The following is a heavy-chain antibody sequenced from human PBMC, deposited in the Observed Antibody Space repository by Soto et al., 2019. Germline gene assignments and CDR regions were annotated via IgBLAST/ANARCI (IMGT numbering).Heavy chain of an antibody. D-gene: IGHD6-19*01. J-gene: IGHJ6*02. CDR3: VRDGQSLAPYALDV. V-gene: IGHV3-33*01. CDR2: IWYDGSNK. CDR1: GFTFSGHA. Sequence: QVQVVESGGGVVQPGRSLRLSCTASGFTFSGHAMHWVRQPPGKGLEWVAQIWYDGSNKYYADSVKGRFTISRDNSKNTLYVQMDSLRVEETAVYYCVRDGQSLAPYALDVWGQGNSVTVSS.